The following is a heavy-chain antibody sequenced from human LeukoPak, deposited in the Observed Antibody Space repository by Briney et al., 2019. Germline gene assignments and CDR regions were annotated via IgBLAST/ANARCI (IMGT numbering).Heavy chain of an antibody. D-gene: IGHD3-3*01. CDR3: TTDRGRYYDFWSGYSSGNY. CDR1: GFTFSNAW. Sequence: GGSLRLSCAASGFTFSNAWMSWVRQAPGKGLEWVGRIKSKTDGGTTDYAAPVKGRLTISSDDSKNTLYLQMNSLKTEDTAVYYCTTDRGRYYDFWSGYSSGNYWGQGTLVTVSS. CDR2: IKSKTDGGTT. V-gene: IGHV3-15*01. J-gene: IGHJ4*02.